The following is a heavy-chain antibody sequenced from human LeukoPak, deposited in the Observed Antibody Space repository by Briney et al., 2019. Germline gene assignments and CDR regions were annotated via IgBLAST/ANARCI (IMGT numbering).Heavy chain of an antibody. CDR3: TGDGAIQAS. J-gene: IGHJ5*02. CDR1: GFTFDDYA. CDR2: ISWDGGST. D-gene: IGHD1-26*01. Sequence: GGSLRLSCAASGFTFDDYAMHWVRQAPGKGLEWVSLISWDGGSTYYADSVKGRFTISRDNSKNSLYLQMNSLRSEDTALYYCTGDGAIQASWGQGTLVTVSS. V-gene: IGHV3-43D*03.